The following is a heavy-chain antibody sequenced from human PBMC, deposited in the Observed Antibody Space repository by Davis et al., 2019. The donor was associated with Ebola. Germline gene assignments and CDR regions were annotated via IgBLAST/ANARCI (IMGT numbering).Heavy chain of an antibody. D-gene: IGHD2-2*01. CDR3: ARDQDIVLVPAARSYFDY. CDR1: GYTFTSYG. Sequence: ASVKVSCKASGYTFTSYGITWVRQAPGQGLEWMGWINPHNGNTNYAQNVQGRVTMTTDTSTSTAYMELSSLRSEDTAVYYCARDQDIVLVPAARSYFDYWGQGTLVTVSS. J-gene: IGHJ4*02. CDR2: INPHNGNT. V-gene: IGHV1-18*04.